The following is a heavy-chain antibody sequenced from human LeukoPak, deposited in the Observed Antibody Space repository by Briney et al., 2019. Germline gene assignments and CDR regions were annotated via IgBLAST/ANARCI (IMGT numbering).Heavy chain of an antibody. V-gene: IGHV4-59*01. D-gene: IGHD3-9*01. J-gene: IGHJ3*02. CDR1: GGSISSYY. Sequence: SETLSLTCTVSGGSISSYYWSWIRQPPGKGLEWIGYIYYSGSTNYNPSLKSRVTISVDTSKNHFSLKLSSVTAADTAVYYCARVLILTGDYDAFDIWGQGTMVTVSS. CDR2: IYYSGST. CDR3: ARVLILTGDYDAFDI.